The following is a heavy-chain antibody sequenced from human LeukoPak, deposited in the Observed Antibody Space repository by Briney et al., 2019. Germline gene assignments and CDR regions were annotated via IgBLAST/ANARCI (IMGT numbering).Heavy chain of an antibody. V-gene: IGHV3-23*01. CDR3: AKDGGLWVSAHWGDS. J-gene: IGHJ4*02. D-gene: IGHD7-27*01. CDR2: ITTSDGNT. Sequence: GGSLRLSCAASGFTFSSYTMSWVRQAPGKGLERVPTITTSDGNTYYADSVKGRFTVSRDNSKNTLFLQMNSLRAEDTAVYYCAKDGGLWVSAHWGDSWGRGTLVTVSS. CDR1: GFTFSSYT.